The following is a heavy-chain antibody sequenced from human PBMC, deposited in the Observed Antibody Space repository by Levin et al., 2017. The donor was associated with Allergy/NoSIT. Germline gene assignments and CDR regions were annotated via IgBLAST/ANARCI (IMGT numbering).Heavy chain of an antibody. Sequence: GGSLRLSCAASGFTFSSYAMSWVRQAPGKGLEWVSTISGSGGSTYYADSVKGRFTISRDNSKNTLYLQMHGLRAEDTAVYYCAKSTGHCSSTSCDDGMDGWGQGTTVTVSS. V-gene: IGHV3-23*01. CDR3: AKSTGHCSSTSCDDGMDG. CDR1: GFTFSSYA. J-gene: IGHJ6*02. CDR2: ISGSGGST. D-gene: IGHD2-2*01.